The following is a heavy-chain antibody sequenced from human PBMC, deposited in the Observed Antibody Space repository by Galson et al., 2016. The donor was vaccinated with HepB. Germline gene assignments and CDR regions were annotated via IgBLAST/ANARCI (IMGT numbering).Heavy chain of an antibody. CDR1: GGAISRHS. CDR3: ARDRGSYPDFGDDYYMDV. CDR2: ISPTSST. D-gene: IGHD3/OR15-3a*01. Sequence: SETLSLTCTVSGGAISRHSWAWIRQPAGKGLEWIGRISPTSSTNYNPSLQSRITMSIDTSKNQFTLNLRSVTAADTAVYYCARDRGSYPDFGDDYYMDVWGKGTTVTVSS. J-gene: IGHJ6*03. V-gene: IGHV4-4*07.